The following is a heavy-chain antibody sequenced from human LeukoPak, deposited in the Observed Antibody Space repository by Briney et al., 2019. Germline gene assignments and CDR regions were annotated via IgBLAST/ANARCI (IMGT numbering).Heavy chain of an antibody. Sequence: PSETLSLTCTASGGSISSYYWSWIRQPPGKGLEWIGYIYYSGSTNYNPSLTSRVTISVDTSKNQFSLKLSSVTAADTAVYYCARWWLIKGFDYWGQGPLVSVSS. V-gene: IGHV4-59*01. CDR3: ARWWLIKGFDY. CDR1: GGSISSYY. CDR2: IYYSGST. J-gene: IGHJ4*02. D-gene: IGHD6-19*01.